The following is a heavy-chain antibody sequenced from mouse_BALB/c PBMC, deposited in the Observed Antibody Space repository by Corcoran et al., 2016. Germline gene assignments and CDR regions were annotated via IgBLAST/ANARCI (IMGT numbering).Heavy chain of an antibody. CDR2: INTYTGEP. CDR1: GYTFTNYG. Sequence: QIQLVQSGPELKKPGETVKISCKASGYTFTNYGMNWVKQAPGKGLKWMGWINTYTGEPTYADDFKGRFAFSLETSASTAYLQINNLKNEDTATYFCAPYYDSFDYWGQGTTLTVSS. V-gene: IGHV9-3-1*01. CDR3: APYYDSFDY. J-gene: IGHJ2*01. D-gene: IGHD2-4*01.